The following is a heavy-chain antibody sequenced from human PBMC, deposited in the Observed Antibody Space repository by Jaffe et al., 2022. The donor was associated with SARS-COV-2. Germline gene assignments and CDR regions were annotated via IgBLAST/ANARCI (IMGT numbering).Heavy chain of an antibody. CDR2: ISWNSGSI. D-gene: IGHD1-7*01. CDR1: GFTFDDYA. Sequence: EVQLVESGGGLVQPGRSLRLSCAASGFTFDDYAMHWVRQAPGKGLEWVSGISWNSGSIGYADSVKGRFTISRDNAKNSLYLQMNSLRAEDTALYYCAKGITGTTSGMDVWGQGTTVTVSS. J-gene: IGHJ6*02. CDR3: AKGITGTTSGMDV. V-gene: IGHV3-9*01.